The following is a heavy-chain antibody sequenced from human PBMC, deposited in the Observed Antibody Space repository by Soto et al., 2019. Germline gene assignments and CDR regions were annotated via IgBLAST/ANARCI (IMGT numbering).Heavy chain of an antibody. D-gene: IGHD2-2*01. J-gene: IGHJ5*02. V-gene: IGHV3-53*01. CDR2: IYTGDTP. Sequence: PGGSLRLSCAASRVTVGSSYVSWVRQAPGKGLEWVSVIYTGDTPYYADSVKGRLTISRDNSKNTLYLQMNSLRVEDTAVYYCTRDLMDVFPPADDLFDPWGQGILVTVSS. CDR1: RVTVGSSY. CDR3: TRDLMDVFPPADDLFDP.